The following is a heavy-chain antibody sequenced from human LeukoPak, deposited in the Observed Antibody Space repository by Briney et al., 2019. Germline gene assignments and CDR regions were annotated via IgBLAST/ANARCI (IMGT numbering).Heavy chain of an antibody. CDR1: GFTFSSYG. CDR2: ISGSGGST. D-gene: IGHD3-10*01. J-gene: IGHJ4*02. CDR3: ARKSASGNYPLDY. Sequence: GGTLRLSCAASGFTFSSYGMSWVRQAPGKGLEWVSAISGSGGSTYYADSVKGRFTISRDNSKNTLYLQMNSLRAEDTAVYYCARKSASGNYPLDYWGQGTLVTVSS. V-gene: IGHV3-23*01.